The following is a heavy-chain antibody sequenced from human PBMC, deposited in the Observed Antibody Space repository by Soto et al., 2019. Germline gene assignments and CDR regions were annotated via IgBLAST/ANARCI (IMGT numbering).Heavy chain of an antibody. Sequence: GGSLRLSCAASGFTCSSYDMSWVRQAPGKGLEWVSTILVGGSTHYPDSVKGRFTISRDNSKNTVFLQMNSLTAGDTAVYYCAKATATGGGAFDICGQGTMVNVSS. J-gene: IGHJ3*02. D-gene: IGHD2-8*02. CDR3: AKATATGGGAFDI. V-gene: IGHV3-23*01. CDR1: GFTCSSYD. CDR2: ILVGGST.